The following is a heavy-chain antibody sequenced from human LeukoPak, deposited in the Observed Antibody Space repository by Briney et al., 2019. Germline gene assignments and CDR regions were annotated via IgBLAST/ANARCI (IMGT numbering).Heavy chain of an antibody. CDR1: GYTFTGYY. Sequence: ASVKVSCKASGYTFTGYYMHWVRQAPGQGLEWMGWINPNSGGTNYAQKFQGGVTMTRDTSISTAYMELSRLRSDDTAVYYCARVGGTRSGYLSYYYYMDVWGKGTTVTVSS. CDR2: INPNSGGT. J-gene: IGHJ6*03. V-gene: IGHV1-2*02. D-gene: IGHD3-3*01. CDR3: ARVGGTRSGYLSYYYYMDV.